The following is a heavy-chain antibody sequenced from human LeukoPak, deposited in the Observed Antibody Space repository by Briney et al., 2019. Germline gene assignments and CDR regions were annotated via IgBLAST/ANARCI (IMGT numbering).Heavy chain of an antibody. CDR2: ISAYNGNT. J-gene: IGHJ4*02. Sequence: ASVKVSCKASGYTFTSYGISWVRQAPGQGLEWMGWISAYNGNTNYAQKLQGRVTMTTDTSTSTAYMELRSLRSDDTAVYYCATQVVPAAISGSWLAVVYYFDYWGQGTLVTVSS. D-gene: IGHD2-2*02. CDR1: GYTFTSYG. CDR3: ATQVVPAAISGSWLAVVYYFDY. V-gene: IGHV1-18*01.